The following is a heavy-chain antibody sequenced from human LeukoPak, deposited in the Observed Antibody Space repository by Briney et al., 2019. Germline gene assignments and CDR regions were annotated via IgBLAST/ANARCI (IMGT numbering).Heavy chain of an antibody. J-gene: IGHJ6*02. CDR3: ARGPTKIQPWVYYYYGMDV. CDR2: IIPIFGTA. Sequence: SVKVSCKASGGTFSSYAISWVRQAPGQGLEWMGGIIPIFGTANYAQKFQGRVTITADESTSTAYMELSSLRSEDTAVYYCARGPTKIQPWVYYYYGMDVWGQGTTVTVSS. D-gene: IGHD5-18*01. CDR1: GGTFSSYA. V-gene: IGHV1-69*13.